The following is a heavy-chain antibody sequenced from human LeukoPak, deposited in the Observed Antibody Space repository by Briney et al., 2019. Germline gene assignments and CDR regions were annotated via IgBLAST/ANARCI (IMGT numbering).Heavy chain of an antibody. CDR1: GGSFTSHF. Sequence: GESLKISCQGSGGSFTSHFIAWVRQMPGKGLEWMAIIYPGDSETRYSPSFQGQVTISADKSLSTVYLQWSSLKASDTAMYYCASQSGYKNWDYYYGMDVWGQGTTVTVSS. V-gene: IGHV5-51*01. CDR3: ASQSGYKNWDYYYGMDV. CDR2: IYPGDSET. D-gene: IGHD3-3*01. J-gene: IGHJ6*02.